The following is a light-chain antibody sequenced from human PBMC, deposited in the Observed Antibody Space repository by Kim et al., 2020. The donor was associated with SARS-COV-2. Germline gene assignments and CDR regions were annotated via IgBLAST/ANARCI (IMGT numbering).Light chain of an antibody. CDR1: SSDVGGYNY. J-gene: IGLJ2*01. CDR3: SSYTSSSTVV. V-gene: IGLV2-14*03. CDR2: DVS. Sequence: QSITIPCTGTSSDVGGYNYVSWYQQHLGKAPKLMIYDVSNRPSGVSNRFSGSKSGNTASLTISGLQAEDEADYYCSSYTSSSTVVFGGGTQLTVL.